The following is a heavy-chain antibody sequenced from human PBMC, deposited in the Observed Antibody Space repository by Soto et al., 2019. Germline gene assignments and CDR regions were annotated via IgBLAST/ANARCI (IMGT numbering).Heavy chain of an antibody. D-gene: IGHD3-10*01. V-gene: IGHV1-69*01. CDR2: IVPLLGTA. J-gene: IGHJ2*01. Sequence: QVQLVQSGAEVKKPGSSVKVSCKASGDIFSSYPFSWVRQAPGQGLEWMGGIVPLLGTADYAQKVQDRVTKNADDSTSTVYMELRSLRSDDTAVYYCARDRGSQNWYFGVWGRGTLVSVSS. CDR1: GDIFSSYP. CDR3: ARDRGSQNWYFGV.